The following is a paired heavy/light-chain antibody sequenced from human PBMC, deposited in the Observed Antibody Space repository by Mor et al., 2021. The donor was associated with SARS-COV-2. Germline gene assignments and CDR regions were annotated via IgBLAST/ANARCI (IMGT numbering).Light chain of an antibody. V-gene: IGKV1-39*01. J-gene: IGKJ3*01. CDR2: AAS. CDR1: QAISNY. CDR3: QQSYTSPLI. Sequence: DIQMTQSPSSLSASVGDRVTISCRASQAISNYLNWYQQKPGKAPKLLIYAASSLQSGVPSRFSGSGSGTDFTLTISSLQPEDFATYYCQQSYTSPLIFGPGTRVDVK.
Heavy chain of an antibody. CDR1: GYTFTGHY. D-gene: IGHD6-6*01. J-gene: IGHJ5*02. V-gene: IGHV1-2*02. CDR3: ARDLREYQYLLDP. Sequence: QVQLVQSGAEVKKPGASVKVSCKASGYTFTGHYIHWVRQAPGQGLEWMGWMNSNSGATNYAQNFQGRLAMTRDTSIGTAYMELSGLRSDDTAVYYCARDLREYQYLLDPWGQGTLVTVSS. CDR2: MNSNSGAT.